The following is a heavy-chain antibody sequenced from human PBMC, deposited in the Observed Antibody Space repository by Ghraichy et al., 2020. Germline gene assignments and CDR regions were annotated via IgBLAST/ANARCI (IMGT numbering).Heavy chain of an antibody. CDR1: GYTCRTVS. J-gene: IGHJ4*02. CDR3: ARQPTSLGSYGGRHDY. Sequence: GGSLRLSGTATGYTCRTVSMVWLRRGPGKGLKWVANIKQDESEKYFVDSVKGRFTISRDNAKNSLYLQMNSLRAEDTAVYYCARQPTSLGSYGGRHDYWGQGILVTVSS. D-gene: IGHD1-26*01. V-gene: IGHV3-7*01. CDR2: IKQDESEK.